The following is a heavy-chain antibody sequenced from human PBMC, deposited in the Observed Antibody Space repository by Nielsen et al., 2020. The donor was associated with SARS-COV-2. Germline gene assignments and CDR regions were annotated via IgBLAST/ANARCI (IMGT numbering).Heavy chain of an antibody. Sequence: SETLSLTCTVSGGPISSSSYYWGWIRQPPGKGLEWIGSIYYSGSTYYNPSLKSRVTISVDTSKNQFSLKLSSVTAADTAVYYCARQNGDYLYYYYYYMDVWGKGTTVTVSS. D-gene: IGHD4-17*01. J-gene: IGHJ6*03. CDR3: ARQNGDYLYYYYYYMDV. V-gene: IGHV4-39*01. CDR2: IYYSGST. CDR1: GGPISSSSYY.